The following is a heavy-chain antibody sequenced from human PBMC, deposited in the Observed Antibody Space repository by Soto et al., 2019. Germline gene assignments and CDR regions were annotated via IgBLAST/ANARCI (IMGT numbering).Heavy chain of an antibody. V-gene: IGHV4-34*01. J-gene: IGHJ3*02. CDR1: GGSFSGYY. CDR3: ARGLYYYDSSGYKYLGPI. D-gene: IGHD3-22*01. CDR2: INHSGST. Sequence: SETLSLTCAVYGGSFSGYYWSWIRQPPGKGLEWIGEINHSGSTNYNPSLKSRVTISVDTSKNQFSLKLSSVTAADTAVYYCARGLYYYDSSGYKYLGPIWGQGTVVTVSS.